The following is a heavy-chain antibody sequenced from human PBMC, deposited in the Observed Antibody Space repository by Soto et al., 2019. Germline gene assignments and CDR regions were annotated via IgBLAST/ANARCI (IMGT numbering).Heavy chain of an antibody. CDR1: GLTFSSYA. CDR3: AGVAARPFRFDY. V-gene: IGHV3-23*01. D-gene: IGHD6-6*01. J-gene: IGHJ4*02. Sequence: PGGSLRLSCAASGLTFSSYAMSCARQAPGKGMEWVSAISGSGGSTYYADSVKGRFTISRDNSKNTLYLHMNSLRAEDTAVYYFAGVAARPFRFDYWGQVTLVTVSS. CDR2: ISGSGGST.